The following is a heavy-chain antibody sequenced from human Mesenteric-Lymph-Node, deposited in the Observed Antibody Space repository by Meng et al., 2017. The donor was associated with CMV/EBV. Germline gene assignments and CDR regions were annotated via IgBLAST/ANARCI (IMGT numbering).Heavy chain of an antibody. Sequence: VSGASISSDSYSWSWIRQHPGKGLEWIGEIYHSGSTNYNPSLKSRITISVDKSKNQFSLKLSSVTAADTAVYYCARRYSGYDYPFDYWGQGALVTVSS. CDR2: IYHSGST. J-gene: IGHJ4*02. V-gene: IGHV4-4*02. D-gene: IGHD5-12*01. CDR3: ARRYSGYDYPFDY. CDR1: GASISSDSYS.